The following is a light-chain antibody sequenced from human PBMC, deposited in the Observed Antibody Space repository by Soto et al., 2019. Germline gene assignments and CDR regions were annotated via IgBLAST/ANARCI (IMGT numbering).Light chain of an antibody. CDR2: TAS. V-gene: IGKV1-16*01. CDR3: QQYESFPLT. Sequence: DIQMTQSPSSLSASVGDSVTITCRASQGINKFLAWFQQKPGTAPTSLISTASRLQSGVPSRFSGSGSGTHFTLTINILQPEDFATYYCQQYESFPLTFGGGTRVEIK. CDR1: QGINKF. J-gene: IGKJ4*01.